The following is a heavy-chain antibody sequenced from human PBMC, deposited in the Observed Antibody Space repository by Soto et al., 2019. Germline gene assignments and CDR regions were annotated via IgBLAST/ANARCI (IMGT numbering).Heavy chain of an antibody. CDR1: GLTVSSSY. J-gene: IGHJ4*02. V-gene: IGHV3-66*03. CDR3: VKGPALYDSSSFDY. D-gene: IGHD3-22*01. Sequence: PGGSLRLSCAASGLTVSSSYLSWVRQAPGKGLERLSVLYSSGITYYADSVKGRFTISRDNSKNTLYLQMSGLRPEDTAVYYCVKGPALYDSSSFDYWGQGNLVTVSS. CDR2: LYSSGIT.